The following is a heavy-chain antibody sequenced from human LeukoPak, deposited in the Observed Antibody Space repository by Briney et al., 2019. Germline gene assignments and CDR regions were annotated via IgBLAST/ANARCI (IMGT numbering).Heavy chain of an antibody. J-gene: IGHJ5*02. CDR3: VIDPPDSGWAFWS. D-gene: IGHD6-19*01. CDR2: IWRGGNYK. Sequence: GGSLRLSCSASGFNFGTHAMHWVRQAPGKGLEWVAMIWRGGNYKSYADSVKGRFTISRDDSRSDLSLQMDSLRVEDTALYHCVIDPPDSGWAFWSWGQGALVTVSS. CDR1: GFNFGTHA. V-gene: IGHV3-33*01.